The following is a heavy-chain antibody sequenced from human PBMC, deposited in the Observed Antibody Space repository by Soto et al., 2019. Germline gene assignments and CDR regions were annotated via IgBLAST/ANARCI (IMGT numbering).Heavy chain of an antibody. CDR3: RRVLFYSDSDGYYFEFDY. J-gene: IGHJ4*02. Sequence: SGPTLVNPTETLTLTCSVSGFSLPDTRMGVSWIRQTPGKALEWLAHIISNDDKSYSTSLKSRLTIAKDTSKSQVVLRMTNMDPVDTGRYYCRRVLFYSDSDGYYFEFDYWGPGTLVTVSS. V-gene: IGHV2-26*01. CDR2: IISNDDK. CDR1: GFSLPDTRMG. D-gene: IGHD3-22*01.